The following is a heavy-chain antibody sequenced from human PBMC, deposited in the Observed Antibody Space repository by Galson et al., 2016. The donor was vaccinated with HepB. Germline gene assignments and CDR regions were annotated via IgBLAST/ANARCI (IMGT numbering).Heavy chain of an antibody. CDR1: GGSISNYF. CDR2: IYSTGST. Sequence: SETLSLTCTVSGGSISNYFWSWIRQPPGQGLEWVGFIYSTGSTYYNPSLNSRVTVSLDTSRNQFSLNLSSVTAADPAVYYCATLTYYYYSKAGAFVIWGQGTMVTVSS. J-gene: IGHJ3*02. D-gene: IGHD3-22*01. V-gene: IGHV4-59*01. CDR3: ATLTYYYYSKAGAFVI.